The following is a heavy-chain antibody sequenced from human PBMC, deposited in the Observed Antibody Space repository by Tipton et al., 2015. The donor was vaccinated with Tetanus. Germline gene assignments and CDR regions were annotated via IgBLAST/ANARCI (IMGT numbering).Heavy chain of an antibody. V-gene: IGHV4-34*01. Sequence: TLSLTCAVSGGSFTDCYWGWVRQPPGKGLEWIGEVNHSGTTYYNASLKSRLTMSVDTSEQHFSLNLNSVTASDTAMYYCARGTWLYTSTYHRHWLDPWGQGTLVTVSS. CDR1: GGSFTDCY. CDR3: ARGTWLYTSTYHRHWLDP. J-gene: IGHJ5*02. D-gene: IGHD6-13*01. CDR2: VNHSGTT.